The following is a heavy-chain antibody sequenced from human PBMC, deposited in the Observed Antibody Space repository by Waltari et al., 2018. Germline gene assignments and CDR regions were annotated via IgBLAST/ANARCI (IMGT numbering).Heavy chain of an antibody. J-gene: IGHJ4*02. Sequence: EAQQVESGGDLVQPGGSLRLSCVVSGFTLSNYGMSWVRQAPGKWLEWVANINKDGTETYYVDSVRGRFTISKDDAKNSVYLQMNSLKVEDTAVYYCIRDYGSPYWGQGTLVTVSS. CDR1: GFTLSNYG. CDR2: INKDGTET. V-gene: IGHV3-7*03. CDR3: IRDYGSPY. D-gene: IGHD6-19*01.